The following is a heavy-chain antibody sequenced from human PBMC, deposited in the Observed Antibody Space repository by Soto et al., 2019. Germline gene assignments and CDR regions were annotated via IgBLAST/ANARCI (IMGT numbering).Heavy chain of an antibody. V-gene: IGHV1-69*02. CDR3: ARFGGDGMDV. J-gene: IGHJ6*02. CDR1: GGTFSSYT. D-gene: IGHD1-26*01. Sequence: QVQLVQSGAEVKKPGSSVKVSCKGSGGTFSSYTISWVRQAPGQGLEWMGRIIPILGIANYAQKFQGRVTITADKSTSTAYMELSSLRSEDTAVYYCARFGGDGMDVWGQGTTVTVSS. CDR2: IIPILGIA.